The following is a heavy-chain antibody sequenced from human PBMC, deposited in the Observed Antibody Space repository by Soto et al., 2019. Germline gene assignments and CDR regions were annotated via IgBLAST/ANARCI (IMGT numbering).Heavy chain of an antibody. CDR1: GGLFSSYA. J-gene: IGHJ4*02. D-gene: IGHD3-22*01. CDR3: AGGGSGYVWFNEF. Sequence: GASVKVSCKDTGGLFSSYAVSWVRQAPGQGLEWMGGIIPVFDTVYYAQKFQGRVTITADESTNTAYMELSSLRSEDTAMYYCAGGGSGYVWFNEFWGQGTLVTVSS. CDR2: IIPVFDTV. V-gene: IGHV1-69*13.